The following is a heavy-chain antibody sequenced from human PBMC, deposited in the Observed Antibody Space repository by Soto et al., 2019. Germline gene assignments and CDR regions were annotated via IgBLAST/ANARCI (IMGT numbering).Heavy chain of an antibody. CDR2: IYYTGST. Sequence: SETLSLTCSVSGDSIRSGGYYWSWLRQSPGKGLEWIGHIYYTGSTFYSPSLKSRLTISLDTSKNQFSLDLRSVTAADTAMYYCARIEMASIKWGRGTLVTVSS. J-gene: IGHJ4*02. CDR1: GDSIRSGGYY. V-gene: IGHV4-31*03. CDR3: ARIEMASIK.